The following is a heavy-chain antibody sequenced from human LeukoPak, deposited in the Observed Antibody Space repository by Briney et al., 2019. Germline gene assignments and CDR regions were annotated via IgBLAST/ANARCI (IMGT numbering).Heavy chain of an antibody. CDR2: INPNSGGT. J-gene: IGHJ4*02. V-gene: IGHV1-2*02. CDR1: GYTFTSYY. Sequence: ASVKVSCKASGYTFTSYYMHWVRQAPGQGLEWMGWINPNSGGTNYAQKFQGRVTMTRDTSISTAYMELSRLRSDDTAVYYCATDQTPSTIAVPGTVFDYWGQGTLVPVSS. D-gene: IGHD6-19*01. CDR3: ATDQTPSTIAVPGTVFDY.